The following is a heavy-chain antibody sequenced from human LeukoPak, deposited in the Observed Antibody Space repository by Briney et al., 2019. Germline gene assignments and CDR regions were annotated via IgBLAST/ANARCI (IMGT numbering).Heavy chain of an antibody. J-gene: IGHJ4*02. Sequence: GGSLRLSCAASGFIFSDYSMNWVRQAPGKGLEWVSSISSGAAYIFYADSVKGRFSISRDSAKNSLYLQMFSLRAVDTALYYCARGASAETIDYWGQGTLVTVSS. D-gene: IGHD1-1*01. CDR3: ARGASAETIDY. CDR1: GFIFSDYS. V-gene: IGHV3-21*01. CDR2: ISSGAAYI.